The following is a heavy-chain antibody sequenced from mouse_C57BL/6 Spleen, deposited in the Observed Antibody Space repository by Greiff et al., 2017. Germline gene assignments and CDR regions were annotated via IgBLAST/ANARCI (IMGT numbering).Heavy chain of an antibody. J-gene: IGHJ2*01. D-gene: IGHD4-1*01. CDR2: IDPETGGT. CDR1: GYTFTDYE. CDR3: TSNWAFDY. Sequence: VQLQQSGAELVRPGASVTLSCKASGYTFTDYEMHWVKQTPVHGLEWIGAIDPETGGTAYNQKFKGKAILTADKSSSTAYMERRSLTSEDSAVYYCTSNWAFDYWGQGTTLTVSA. V-gene: IGHV1-15*01.